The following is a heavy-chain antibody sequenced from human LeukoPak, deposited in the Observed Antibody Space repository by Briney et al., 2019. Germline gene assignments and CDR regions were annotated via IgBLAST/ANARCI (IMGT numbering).Heavy chain of an antibody. J-gene: IGHJ4*02. CDR3: ARLTYHDSSVYRPIHS. Sequence: GGSLRLSCAASGFTLSGHCMTWVRQAPGKGLEWVASIKQDGTENYYVDSVKGRFTISRDNAKNSLYLQMTSLSAEDTAVYYCARLTYHDSSVYRPIHSWGQGNLVTVSS. V-gene: IGHV3-7*01. D-gene: IGHD3-22*01. CDR1: GFTLSGHC. CDR2: IKQDGTEN.